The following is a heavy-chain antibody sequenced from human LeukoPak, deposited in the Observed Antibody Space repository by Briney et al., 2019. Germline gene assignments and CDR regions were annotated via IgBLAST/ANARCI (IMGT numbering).Heavy chain of an antibody. D-gene: IGHD1-1*01. J-gene: IGHJ4*02. CDR3: ARGPGGLERPFDY. CDR2: IWYDGSKQ. V-gene: IGHV3-33*01. Sequence: PGRSLRLSCAASGFTFSNYGMHWVRQAPGKGLEWVAVIWYDGSKQNYGNSVKGRFIISRDNSKNTLYLQMNSLRAEDTAVYYCARGPGGLERPFDYWGQGTLVTVSS. CDR1: GFTFSNYG.